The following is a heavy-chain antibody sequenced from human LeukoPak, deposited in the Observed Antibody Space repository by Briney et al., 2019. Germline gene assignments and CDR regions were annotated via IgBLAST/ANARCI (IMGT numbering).Heavy chain of an antibody. V-gene: IGHV4-4*07. Sequence: PPETLSLTCTVSGGSINIYYWSWIRQSAGKGLEWIGRIYTSGSTNYNPSLKGRVTMSVDTSKHQFSLKLSSVTAADTAVYYCARDVVTTTGDYFDYWGQGTLATVSS. D-gene: IGHD2-2*01. CDR3: ARDVVTTTGDYFDY. J-gene: IGHJ4*02. CDR1: GGSINIYY. CDR2: IYTSGST.